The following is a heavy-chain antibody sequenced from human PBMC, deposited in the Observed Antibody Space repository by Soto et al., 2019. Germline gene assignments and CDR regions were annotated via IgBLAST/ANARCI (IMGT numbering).Heavy chain of an antibody. CDR1: GFTFSSYA. CDR3: ARDGGIAAAVSLRSYYYYYGMDV. J-gene: IGHJ6*02. CDR2: ISYDGSNK. Sequence: GGSLRLSCAASGFTFSSYAMHWVRQAPGKGLEWVAVISYDGSNKYYADSVKGRFTISRDNSKNTLYLQMNSLRAEDTAVYYCARDGGIAAAVSLRSYYYYYGMDVWGQGTTVTVSS. D-gene: IGHD6-13*01. V-gene: IGHV3-30-3*01.